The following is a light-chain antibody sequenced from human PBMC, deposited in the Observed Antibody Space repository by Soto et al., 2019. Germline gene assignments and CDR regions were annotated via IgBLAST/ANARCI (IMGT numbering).Light chain of an antibody. V-gene: IGLV2-14*01. CDR3: SSYTTSSTQV. CDR1: SSDIGTYNY. CDR2: EVS. J-gene: IGLJ3*02. Sequence: QSALTQPASVSGSPGQSITIPCTGTSSDIGTYNYFSWYQQHPGKVPKLMIYEVSNRPSGVSNRFSGSKSGNTASLAISGLQAEDEADYYCSSYTTSSTQVFGGGTKLTVL.